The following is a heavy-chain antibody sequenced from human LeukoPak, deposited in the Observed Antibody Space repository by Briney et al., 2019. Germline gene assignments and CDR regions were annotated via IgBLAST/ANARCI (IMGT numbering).Heavy chain of an antibody. CDR3: ARGLRVTTNYFDY. Sequence: SETLSLTCTVSGGSFSSYNYYWGWIRQPPGKGLEWIGTIYYTGTTYYNPSLKSRVTISVDTSQSQFSLKLTSVTAADTAVYYCARGLRVTTNYFDYWGQGTLVTVSS. D-gene: IGHD4-17*01. V-gene: IGHV4-39*07. CDR1: GGSFSSYNYY. J-gene: IGHJ4*02. CDR2: IYYTGTT.